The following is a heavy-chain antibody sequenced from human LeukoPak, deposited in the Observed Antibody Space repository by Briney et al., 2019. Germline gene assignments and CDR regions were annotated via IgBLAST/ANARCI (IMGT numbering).Heavy chain of an antibody. CDR1: GFTFSSYG. J-gene: IGHJ4*02. D-gene: IGHD3-10*01. V-gene: IGHV3-30*03. Sequence: GGSLRLSCAASGFTFSSYGMHWVRQAPGKGLEWVAGITSDGSNKYYADSVKGRFTISRDNSKNTLYLQMNSLRADDTAVYYCARGNYYGQDYWGQGTLVTVSS. CDR2: ITSDGSNK. CDR3: ARGNYYGQDY.